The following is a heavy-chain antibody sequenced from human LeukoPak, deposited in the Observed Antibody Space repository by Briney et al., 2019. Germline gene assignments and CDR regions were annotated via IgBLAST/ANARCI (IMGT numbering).Heavy chain of an antibody. J-gene: IGHJ4*02. CDR2: IKQDGSGK. CDR1: GFTFSSYW. Sequence: ARSLRLSCAASGFTFSSYWMSWVRQAQGKGLEWVANIKQDGSGKYYVDSVKGRFTISRDNAKNSLYLQMNSLRAEDTAVYYCARDLSLVIDYWGQGTLVTVSS. CDR3: ARDLSLVIDY. D-gene: IGHD3-9*01. V-gene: IGHV3-7*01.